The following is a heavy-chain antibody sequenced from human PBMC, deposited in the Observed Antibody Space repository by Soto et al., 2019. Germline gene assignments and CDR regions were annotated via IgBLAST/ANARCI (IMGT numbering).Heavy chain of an antibody. CDR3: ANLLRAEPFIAATGSNWFDP. CDR1: GFTFSSYA. J-gene: IGHJ5*02. Sequence: PGGSLRLSCAASGFTFSSYAMSWVRQAPGKGLEWVSAISGSGGSTYYADSVKGRFTISRDNSKNTLYLQMNSLRAEDTAVYYSANLLRAEPFIAATGSNWFDPWGQGTLVTVSS. CDR2: ISGSGGST. D-gene: IGHD6-13*01. V-gene: IGHV3-23*01.